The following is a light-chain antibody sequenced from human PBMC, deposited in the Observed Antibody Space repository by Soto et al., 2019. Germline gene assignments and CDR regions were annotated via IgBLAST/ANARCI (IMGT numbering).Light chain of an antibody. Sequence: QSVLTQPASVSGSPGQSITISCSGTSSDVGGYDHVSWYQQHPGKGPKLIIHEVDNRPSGVSLRFSGSKSGDTASLTISGLXPEDEADYYCSSYSSSSTLYVFGTGTKVTVL. CDR2: EVD. V-gene: IGLV2-14*01. CDR3: SSYSSSSTLYV. CDR1: SSDVGGYDH. J-gene: IGLJ1*01.